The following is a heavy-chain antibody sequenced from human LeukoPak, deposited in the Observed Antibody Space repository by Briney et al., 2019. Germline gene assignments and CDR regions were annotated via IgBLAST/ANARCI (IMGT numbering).Heavy chain of an antibody. D-gene: IGHD2-15*01. V-gene: IGHV4-38-2*02. CDR1: GYSISSGHY. Sequence: SETLSLTCTVSGYSISSGHYWGWIRQPPGKGLEWIASVSNSGNTHCNPSLKSRLTISVDTSKNQFSLKLSSVTAADTAMYYCARDYEYCSGSSCFFVWGQGTLVTVSS. J-gene: IGHJ4*02. CDR3: ARDYEYCSGSSCFFV. CDR2: VSNSGNT.